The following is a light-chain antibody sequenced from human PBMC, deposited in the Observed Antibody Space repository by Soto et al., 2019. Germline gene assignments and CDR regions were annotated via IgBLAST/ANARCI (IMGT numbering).Light chain of an antibody. J-gene: IGKJ4*01. CDR3: LQRYDWPLT. V-gene: IGKV3-11*01. CDR2: DAS. Sequence: EIVLTQSPATLSLSPGERATLSCRDSRTVYSYLVWYQQRPGQAPRLLISDASNRATGIPARFSGSGSGTDFTLTINSLEPEDLAIYFCLQRYDWPLTFGGGSKIEMK. CDR1: RTVYSY.